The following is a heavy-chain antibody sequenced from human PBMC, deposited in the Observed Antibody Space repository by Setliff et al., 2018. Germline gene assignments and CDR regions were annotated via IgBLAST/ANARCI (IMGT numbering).Heavy chain of an antibody. CDR1: GYSFTPYD. D-gene: IGHD2-2*01. Sequence: GSVKVSCKASGYSFTPYDINWVRLAAGQGLEWMGWVSPIDDGKPGYAQKFQGRVTITWVTSISTAYMELSSLRSEDTAVYYCARLVRYCTRTSCQRTPGAEYWGQGTLVTVSS. J-gene: IGHJ4*02. CDR2: VSPIDDGKP. CDR3: ARLVRYCTRTSCQRTPGAEY. V-gene: IGHV1-8*01.